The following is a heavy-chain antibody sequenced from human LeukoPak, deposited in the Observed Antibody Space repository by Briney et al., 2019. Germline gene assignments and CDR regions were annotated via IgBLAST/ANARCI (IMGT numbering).Heavy chain of an antibody. CDR2: INPNSGGT. CDR1: GYTFTGYY. J-gene: IGHJ3*02. D-gene: IGHD2-15*01. Sequence: GASVKVSCKASGYTFTGYYMHWVRQAPGQGLEWMGWINPNSGGTNYAQKFQGRVTMTRDTSISTAYMELRSLRSDDTAVYYCARVGGGYCRGGSCYSGYAFDIWGQGSMVIVSS. V-gene: IGHV1-2*02. CDR3: ARVGGGYCRGGSCYSGYAFDI.